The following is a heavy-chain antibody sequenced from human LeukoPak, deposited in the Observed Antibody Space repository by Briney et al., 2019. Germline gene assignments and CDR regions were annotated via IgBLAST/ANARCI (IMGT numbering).Heavy chain of an antibody. Sequence: SQTLSLTCTVSGGSISSGDYSWSWIRQPPGKGLEWIGYIYYSGSTYYNPSLKSRVTISVDTSKNQFSLKLSSVTAADTAVYYCAQASGGDAFDIWGQGTMVTVSS. CDR1: GGSISSGDYS. CDR2: IYYSGST. J-gene: IGHJ3*02. CDR3: AQASGGDAFDI. V-gene: IGHV4-30-4*08. D-gene: IGHD4-23*01.